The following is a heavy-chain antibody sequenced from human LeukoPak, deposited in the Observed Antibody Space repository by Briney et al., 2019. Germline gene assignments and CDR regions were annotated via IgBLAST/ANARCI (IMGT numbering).Heavy chain of an antibody. J-gene: IGHJ3*02. Sequence: ASVKVSCKASGYTFTSYDINWVRQATGQGLEWMGWMNPNSGNTGYAQKFQGRVTMTRNTSISTAYMELSSLGSEDTAVYYCARQALDSGYDLDAFDIWGQGTMVTVSS. CDR3: ARQALDSGYDLDAFDI. D-gene: IGHD5-12*01. V-gene: IGHV1-8*01. CDR2: MNPNSGNT. CDR1: GYTFTSYD.